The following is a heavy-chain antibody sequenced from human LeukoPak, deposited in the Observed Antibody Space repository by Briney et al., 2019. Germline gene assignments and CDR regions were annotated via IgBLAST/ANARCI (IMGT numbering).Heavy chain of an antibody. Sequence: GGSLRLSCAASGFTFSDYYMSWIRQAPGKGLEWVSYISSSGSTIYYADSVKGRFTISRDNAKNSLYLQMNSLRAEDTAVYYCARDRDYGDHLFDYWGQGTLVTVSS. CDR2: ISSSGSTI. J-gene: IGHJ4*02. CDR3: ARDRDYGDHLFDY. CDR1: GFTFSDYY. D-gene: IGHD4-17*01. V-gene: IGHV3-11*04.